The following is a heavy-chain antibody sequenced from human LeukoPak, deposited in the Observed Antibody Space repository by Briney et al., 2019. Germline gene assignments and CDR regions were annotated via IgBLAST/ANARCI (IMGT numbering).Heavy chain of an antibody. Sequence: GGSLRLSCAASGFTFSNCAMTWVRQAPGKGLEWVANIKQDGSEKYYVDSVKGRFTISRDNAKNSLYLQMNSLRAEGTAVYYCARDKGDCSGGSCYDAFDIWGQGTMVTVSS. J-gene: IGHJ3*02. CDR2: IKQDGSEK. CDR3: ARDKGDCSGGSCYDAFDI. CDR1: GFTFSNCA. D-gene: IGHD2-15*01. V-gene: IGHV3-7*01.